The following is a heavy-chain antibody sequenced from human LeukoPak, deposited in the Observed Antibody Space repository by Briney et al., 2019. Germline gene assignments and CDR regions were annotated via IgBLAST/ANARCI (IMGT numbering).Heavy chain of an antibody. CDR1: GLSFSNYA. CDR3: AKDGGLLWFGELPRTFYYMDV. V-gene: IGHV3-23*01. Sequence: GGSLRLSCAASGLSFSNYAMYWVRQAPGKGLEWVSAIGGSGGNIFYTDSVKGRFTISRDNSKNTLYLHMNSLRAEDTAIYYCAKDGGLLWFGELPRTFYYMDVWGKGTTVTVSS. D-gene: IGHD3-10*01. CDR2: IGGSGGNI. J-gene: IGHJ6*03.